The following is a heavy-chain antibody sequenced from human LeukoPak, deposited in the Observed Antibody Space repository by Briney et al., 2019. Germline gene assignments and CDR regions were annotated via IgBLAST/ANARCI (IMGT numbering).Heavy chain of an antibody. Sequence: SETLSLTCTVSDVSLNSYYWSWIRRPPGKGLEWIGYIDDSGNTNYNPSLKSQVTISVDKSKNQFSLKLSFVTAADTAMYYCARSDYHNSGSHTVFDAFDIWGQGTRVTVSS. CDR3: ARSDYHNSGSHTVFDAFDI. J-gene: IGHJ3*02. V-gene: IGHV4-59*01. CDR1: DVSLNSYY. D-gene: IGHD3-10*01. CDR2: IDDSGNT.